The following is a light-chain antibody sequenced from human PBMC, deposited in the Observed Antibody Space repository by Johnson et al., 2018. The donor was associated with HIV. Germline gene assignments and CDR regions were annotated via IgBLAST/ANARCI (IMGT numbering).Light chain of an antibody. CDR2: DDY. Sequence: QSVLTQPPSVSAAPGQKVTISCSGSSSNIGNNYVSWYQQIPGTAPKLLIYDDYKRPSGIPDRFSGSQSGTSATLDITGLQTGDEADYYCGTWDSSLGCVFGTGTKVTVL. J-gene: IGLJ1*01. CDR1: SSNIGNNY. V-gene: IGLV1-51*01. CDR3: GTWDSSLGCV.